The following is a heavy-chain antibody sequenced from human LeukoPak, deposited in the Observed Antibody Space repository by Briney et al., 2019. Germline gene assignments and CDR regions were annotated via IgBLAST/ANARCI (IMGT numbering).Heavy chain of an antibody. CDR3: ARGGKLEPTAMPT. J-gene: IGHJ5*02. Sequence: GGSLRLSCAASGFTFSSYAMHWVRQAPGKGLEWVAVISYDGSNKYYADSVKGRFTISRDNSKNTLYLQMNSLRVEDTAIYYCARGGKLEPTAMPTWGQGSLVVVSS. V-gene: IGHV3-30*04. D-gene: IGHD2-2*01. CDR2: ISYDGSNK. CDR1: GFTFSSYA.